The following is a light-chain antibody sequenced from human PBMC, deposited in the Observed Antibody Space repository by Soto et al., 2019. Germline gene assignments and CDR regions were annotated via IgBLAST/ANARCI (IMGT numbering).Light chain of an antibody. CDR3: QQRRYGPPPLT. J-gene: IGKJ4*01. CDR1: QTVTTTY. Sequence: EIVLTQSPVTVSLSPGEAATFSCGASQTVTTTYLAWYQPRPGPSPTPLLYAASNWATGIPARFSGSGSGTDFALTISSLEPEASAVDSCQQRRYGPPPLTFGGGTKV. V-gene: IGKV3-11*01. CDR2: AAS.